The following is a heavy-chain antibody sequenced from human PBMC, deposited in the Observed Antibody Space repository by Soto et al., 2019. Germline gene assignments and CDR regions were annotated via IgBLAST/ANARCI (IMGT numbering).Heavy chain of an antibody. Sequence: GASVKVSCKASGYTFTGYYMHWVRQAPGQGLEWMGWINPNSGGTNYAQKFQGRVTMTRDTSISTAYMELSRLRSDDTAVYYCARGPPYYDILTGIRFGANCFDPWRQGTLVTVSS. CDR1: GYTFTGYY. J-gene: IGHJ5*02. V-gene: IGHV1-2*02. D-gene: IGHD3-9*01. CDR2: INPNSGGT. CDR3: ARGPPYYDILTGIRFGANCFDP.